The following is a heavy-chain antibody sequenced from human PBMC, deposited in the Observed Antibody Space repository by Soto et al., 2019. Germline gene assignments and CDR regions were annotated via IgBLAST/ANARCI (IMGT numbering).Heavy chain of an antibody. CDR1: RFTFTTAW. CDR2: IKTNTEGEAT. Sequence: PAGSLTLSCPASRFTFTTAWVRWDRQSPGKGRGWVGQIKTNTEGEATNYATPVKGRFSISRGDSTNTQSLQMNSLKSEDTAVDYYATDLPRAGAGEFDYWGQGTLVTVSS. J-gene: IGHJ4*02. D-gene: IGHD6-19*01. V-gene: IGHV3-15*01. CDR3: ATDLPRAGAGEFDY.